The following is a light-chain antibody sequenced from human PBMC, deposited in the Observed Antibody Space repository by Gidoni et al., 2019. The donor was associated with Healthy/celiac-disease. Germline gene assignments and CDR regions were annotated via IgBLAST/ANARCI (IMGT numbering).Light chain of an antibody. CDR1: QSLLHSIGYNY. Sequence: DIVMTHSPLSLPVTPGEPASISCWSSQSLLHSIGYNYLDWYLQKPGQSPQLLIYLGSNRASGIPDRFSGSGSGTDFTLKISRVEAEDVGVYYCMQALQTPRTFGPGTKVDIK. CDR2: LGS. V-gene: IGKV2-28*01. J-gene: IGKJ3*01. CDR3: MQALQTPRT.